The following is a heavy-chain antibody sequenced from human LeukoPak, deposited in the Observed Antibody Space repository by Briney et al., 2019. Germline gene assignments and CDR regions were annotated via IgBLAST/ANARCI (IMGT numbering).Heavy chain of an antibody. Sequence: SETLSLTCTVSGGSISSSREYWAWIRQPPGKGLEWIGSIYYSGSTYYNPSLKSRVTISVDTSKNQFSLKLSSVTAADTAVYYCARDGYSYYYYYYMDVWGKGTTVTVSS. CDR1: GGSISSSREY. CDR2: IYYSGST. D-gene: IGHD5-18*01. CDR3: ARDGYSYYYYYYMDV. J-gene: IGHJ6*03. V-gene: IGHV4-39*07.